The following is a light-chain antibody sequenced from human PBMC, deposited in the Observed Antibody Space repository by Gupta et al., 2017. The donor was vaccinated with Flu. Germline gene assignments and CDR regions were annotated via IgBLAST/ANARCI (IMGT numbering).Light chain of an antibody. CDR3: QQSYKTPIT. V-gene: IGKV1-39*01. CDR2: TAS. Sequence: GDRVTITCRASQSISSYLNWYQQKPGKAPNLLIYTASSLQSGVPSRFSGSGSGTDFTLTISSLQPEDFATYFCQQSYKTPITFGQGTRLAIK. CDR1: QSISSY. J-gene: IGKJ5*01.